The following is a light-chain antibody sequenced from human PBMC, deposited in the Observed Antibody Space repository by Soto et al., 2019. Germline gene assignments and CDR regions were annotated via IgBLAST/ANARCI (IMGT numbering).Light chain of an antibody. J-gene: IGLJ1*01. CDR1: SSDVGGYNN. Sequence: QSALTQPASVSGSPGQAISISCTGTSSDVGGYNNACWYQQHPGKAPKLIIYDVSNRPSGVFNRFSGSKSGNTASLTISGLQAEDEADYYCSSFTSSTTYVFGTGTKVTVL. CDR3: SSFTSSTTYV. CDR2: DVS. V-gene: IGLV2-14*01.